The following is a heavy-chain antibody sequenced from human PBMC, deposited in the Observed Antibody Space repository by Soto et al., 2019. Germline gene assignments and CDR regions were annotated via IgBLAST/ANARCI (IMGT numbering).Heavy chain of an antibody. Sequence: ASVKVSCKASGYSFTDYHIHWVRQAPGQGLEWLGRINPKSGGTSTAQKFQGRVTMTTDTSISTASMELTRLTSDDTAIYYCARGDSTDCSNGVCSFFYNHDMDVWGQGTTVTVSS. CDR3: ARGDSTDCSNGVCSFFYNHDMDV. V-gene: IGHV1-2*06. CDR2: INPKSGGT. J-gene: IGHJ6*02. CDR1: GYSFTDYH. D-gene: IGHD2-8*01.